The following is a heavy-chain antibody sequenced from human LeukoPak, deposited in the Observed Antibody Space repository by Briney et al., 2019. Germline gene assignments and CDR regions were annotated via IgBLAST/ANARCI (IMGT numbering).Heavy chain of an antibody. CDR1: GGSFSDYY. Sequence: SETLSLTCVVYGGSFSDYYWTWIRQPPGKGLEWIGESNHSGRTNHNPSLKSRVTVSLDTSRNQFSLKLSSVTAADTAVYYCARGGRSEYYGSGSHDYWGQGTLVTVSS. CDR3: ARGGRSEYYGSGSHDY. J-gene: IGHJ4*02. D-gene: IGHD3-10*01. CDR2: SNHSGRT. V-gene: IGHV4-34*01.